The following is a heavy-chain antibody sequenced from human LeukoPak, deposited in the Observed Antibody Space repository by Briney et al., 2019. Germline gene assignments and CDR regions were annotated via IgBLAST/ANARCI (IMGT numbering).Heavy chain of an antibody. Sequence: PSETLSLTCTVSGASISSADFFWSWIRQPPGKGPEWIGYTHYSGRTYYNPSLRSRLTISADTSKNQFSLRLSSVTAADTALYYCASAPRQGSIGGLDYWGQGTLVTVSS. CDR2: THYSGRT. CDR3: ASAPRQGSIGGLDY. D-gene: IGHD3-16*01. CDR1: GASISSADFF. V-gene: IGHV4-30-4*08. J-gene: IGHJ4*02.